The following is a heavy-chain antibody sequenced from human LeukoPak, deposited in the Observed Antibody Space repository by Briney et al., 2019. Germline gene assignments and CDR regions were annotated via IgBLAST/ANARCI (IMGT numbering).Heavy chain of an antibody. Sequence: GGSLSLSCAASGFTFSSYWMNWVRQAPGKGLEWVSYISSSSSTIYYADSVKGRFTISRDNAKNSLYLQMNSLRAEDTAVYYCARGAVAGPFDYWGQGTLVTVSS. CDR3: ARGAVAGPFDY. CDR1: GFTFSSYW. V-gene: IGHV3-48*01. J-gene: IGHJ4*02. D-gene: IGHD6-19*01. CDR2: ISSSSSTI.